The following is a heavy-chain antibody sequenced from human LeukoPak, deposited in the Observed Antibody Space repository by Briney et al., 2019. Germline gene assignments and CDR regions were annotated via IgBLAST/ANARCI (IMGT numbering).Heavy chain of an antibody. CDR3: ARGISYIDY. J-gene: IGHJ4*02. Sequence: SETLSLTCTVSGGSISTYYWSWIRQPPGKGLEWIGYVYYSGSTNYNPSLMSRVTISVDTSKNQFSLKLSSVTAADTAVYYCARGISYIDYWGQGTLVTVSS. V-gene: IGHV4-59*01. CDR1: GGSISTYY. CDR2: VYYSGST. D-gene: IGHD1-14*01.